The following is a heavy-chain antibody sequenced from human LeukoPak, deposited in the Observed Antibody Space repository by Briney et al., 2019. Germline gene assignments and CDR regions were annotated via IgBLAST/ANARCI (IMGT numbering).Heavy chain of an antibody. Sequence: SETLSLTCAVYGGSFSGYYWSWIRQPPGKGLEWIGEINHSGSTNYNPSLKSRVTISVDTSKNQFFLKLSSVTAADTAVYYCASRVKYYDSSGYPYWGQGTLVTVSS. CDR3: ASRVKYYDSSGYPY. V-gene: IGHV4-34*01. CDR1: GGSFSGYY. CDR2: INHSGST. D-gene: IGHD3-22*01. J-gene: IGHJ4*02.